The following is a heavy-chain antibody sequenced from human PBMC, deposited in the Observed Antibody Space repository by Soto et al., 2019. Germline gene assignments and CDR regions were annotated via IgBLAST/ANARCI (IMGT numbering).Heavy chain of an antibody. CDR2: IKQDGSEK. Sequence: SGGSLRLSCAASGFTFSSYWMSWVRQAPGKGLEWVANIKQDGSEKYYVDSVKGRFTISRDNAKNSLYLQMNSLRAEDTAVYYCVSEGYRHDYYYCGMDVWGQGTTVTVSS. D-gene: IGHD5-18*01. V-gene: IGHV3-7*05. CDR3: VSEGYRHDYYYCGMDV. J-gene: IGHJ6*02. CDR1: GFTFSSYW.